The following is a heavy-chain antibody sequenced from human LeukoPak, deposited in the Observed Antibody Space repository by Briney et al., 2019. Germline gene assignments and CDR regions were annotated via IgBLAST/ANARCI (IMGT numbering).Heavy chain of an antibody. V-gene: IGHV3-15*01. D-gene: IGHD1-7*01. Sequence: GGSLRLSCAASGFTFSNAWMSWVRQAPGKGREWVGRIKSKTDGGTTDYAAPVKGRFTISRDDSKNTLYLQMNCLKTEDTAVYYCTTRIPDLWNYGDYYDYWGQGTLVTVSS. CDR3: TTRIPDLWNYGDYYDY. J-gene: IGHJ4*02. CDR2: IKSKTDGGTT. CDR1: GFTFSNAW.